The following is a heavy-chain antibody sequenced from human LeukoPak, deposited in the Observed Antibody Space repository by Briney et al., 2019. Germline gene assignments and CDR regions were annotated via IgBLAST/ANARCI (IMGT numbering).Heavy chain of an antibody. CDR3: ARGHYGMDV. J-gene: IGHJ6*02. CDR1: GFTFSSYE. Sequence: GGSLRLSCAASGFTFSSYEMNWVRQAPGKGLEWVANINQDGSEKYYVDSVEGRFTISRDNAKNSLYLQMNSLRAEDTAVYYCARGHYGMDVWGQGTTVTVSS. V-gene: IGHV3-7*03. CDR2: INQDGSEK.